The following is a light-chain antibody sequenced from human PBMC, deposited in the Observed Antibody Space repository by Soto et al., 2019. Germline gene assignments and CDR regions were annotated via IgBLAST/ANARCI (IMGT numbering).Light chain of an antibody. CDR2: WAS. Sequence: DIVMTQSPDSLAVSLGERATINCKSSQNVLYSSNNKNYLAWYQQKPGQPPKLLIYWASTRESGVPDRFSGSGSGTDLTLTISSLQAEDVAVYYCQQYYSTPGITFGQGTRLEIK. J-gene: IGKJ5*01. CDR3: QQYYSTPGIT. V-gene: IGKV4-1*01. CDR1: QNVLYSSNNKNY.